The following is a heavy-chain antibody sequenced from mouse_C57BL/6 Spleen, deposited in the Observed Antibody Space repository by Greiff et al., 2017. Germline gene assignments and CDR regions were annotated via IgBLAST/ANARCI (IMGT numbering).Heavy chain of an antibody. CDR1: GYTFTSYW. CDR2: IDPSDSYT. J-gene: IGHJ2*01. Sequence: QVQLQQPGAELVKPGASVKLSCKASGYTFTSYWMQWVKQRPGQGLEWIGEIDPSDSYTNYNQKFKGKATLTVDTSSSTAYMQLSSLTSEDSAVYYCARLITYYFDYWGQGTTLTVSS. CDR3: ARLITYYFDY. V-gene: IGHV1-50*01. D-gene: IGHD1-1*01.